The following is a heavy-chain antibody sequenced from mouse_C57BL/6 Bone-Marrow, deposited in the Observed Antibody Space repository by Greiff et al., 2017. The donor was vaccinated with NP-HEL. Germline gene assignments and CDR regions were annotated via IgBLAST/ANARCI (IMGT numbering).Heavy chain of an antibody. Sequence: EVKLVESGGDLVKPGGSLKLSCAASGFTFSSYGMSWVRQTPDKRLEWVATISSGGSYTYYPDSVKGRFTISRDNAKNTLYLQMSSLKSEDTAMYYCARRSNPGNYFDYWGKGTTLTVSS. V-gene: IGHV5-6*02. J-gene: IGHJ2*01. D-gene: IGHD4-1*01. CDR1: GFTFSSYG. CDR3: ARRSNPGNYFDY. CDR2: ISSGGSYT.